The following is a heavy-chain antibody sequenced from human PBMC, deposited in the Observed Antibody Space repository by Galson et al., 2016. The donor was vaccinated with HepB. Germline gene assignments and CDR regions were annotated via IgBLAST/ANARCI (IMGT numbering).Heavy chain of an antibody. CDR3: ATCLAPESEGGYFDY. CDR2: VYPGGST. Sequence: SLRLSCAASGFTVSSFYMTWVRQAPGKGLEWVSVVYPGGSTHYADPVRGRFATSRDNAKNSLFLQMNNLRDEDTAVYYSATCLAPESEGGYFDYWSQGTLVTVSS. CDR1: GFTVSSFY. V-gene: IGHV3-53*01. J-gene: IGHJ4*02. D-gene: IGHD1-14*01.